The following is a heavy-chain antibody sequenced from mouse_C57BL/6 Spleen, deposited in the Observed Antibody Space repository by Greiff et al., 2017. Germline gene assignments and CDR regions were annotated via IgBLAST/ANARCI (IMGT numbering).Heavy chain of an antibody. CDR2: IYPRDGST. V-gene: IGHV1-78*01. J-gene: IGHJ3*01. CDR3: AVIQLRVGGFAY. CDR1: GYTFTDHT. D-gene: IGHD3-2*02. Sequence: VQLQESDAELVKPGASVKISCKVSGYTFTDHTIHWMKQRPEQGLEWIGYIYPRDGSTTYNEKFKGKATLTEGKSSSTAYMQLNRLTAEDSAIYFSAVIQLRVGGFAYWGQGTLVTVSA.